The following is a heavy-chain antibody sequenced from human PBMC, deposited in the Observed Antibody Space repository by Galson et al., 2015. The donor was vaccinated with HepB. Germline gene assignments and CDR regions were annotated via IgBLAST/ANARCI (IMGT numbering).Heavy chain of an antibody. CDR3: GAGIAAAGLGLLDY. V-gene: IGHV1-69*13. J-gene: IGHJ4*02. Sequence: SVKVSCKASGGTFSSYAISWVRQAPGQGLEWMGGIIPIFGTANYAQKFQGRVTITADESTSTAYMELSSLRSEDTAVYYCGAGIAAAGLGLLDYLGQGTLLPVSS. D-gene: IGHD6-13*01. CDR2: IIPIFGTA. CDR1: GGTFSSYA.